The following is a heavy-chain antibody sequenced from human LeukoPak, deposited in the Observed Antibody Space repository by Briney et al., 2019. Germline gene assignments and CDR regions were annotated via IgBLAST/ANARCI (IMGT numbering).Heavy chain of an antibody. CDR2: IITIFGTA. J-gene: IGHJ4*02. D-gene: IGHD3-22*01. CDR1: GGTFSSYA. CDR3: AGGDHYDSSGYWVPFDY. Sequence: SSVKVSCKASGGTFSSYAISWVRQAPGQGLEWMGGIITIFGTANYAQKFQGRVTITTDESTSTAYMELSSLRSEDTAVYYCAGGDHYDSSGYWVPFDYWGQGTLVTVS. V-gene: IGHV1-69*05.